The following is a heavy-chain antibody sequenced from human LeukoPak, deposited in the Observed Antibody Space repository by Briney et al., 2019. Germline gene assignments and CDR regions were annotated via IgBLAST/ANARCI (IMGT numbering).Heavy chain of an antibody. CDR3: ARGRRYNWNYAVYYFDY. D-gene: IGHD1-7*01. J-gene: IGHJ4*02. CDR2: INHSGST. V-gene: IGHV4-34*01. CDR1: GGSFGGYY. Sequence: SETLSLTCAVYGGSFGGYYWSWIRQPPGKGLEWIGEINHSGSTNYNPSLKSRVTISVDTSKNQFSLKLSSVTAADTAVYYCARGRRYNWNYAVYYFDYWGQGTLVTVSS.